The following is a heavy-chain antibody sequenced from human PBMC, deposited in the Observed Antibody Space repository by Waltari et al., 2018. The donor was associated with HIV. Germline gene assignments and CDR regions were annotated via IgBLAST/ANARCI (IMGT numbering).Heavy chain of an antibody. J-gene: IGHJ4*02. Sequence: QVQLVQSGAEVKKPGASVKVSCKASGYTFTSYDINWVRPATGQGLEWMGWMNPNTDNSVYAQKFQGRVTMTRNTSISTAYMELSSLRSEDTAVYYCARVSAYCGGDCYLDYWGQGTLVTVSS. V-gene: IGHV1-8*01. CDR3: ARVSAYCGGDCYLDY. D-gene: IGHD2-21*02. CDR2: MNPNTDNS. CDR1: GYTFTSYD.